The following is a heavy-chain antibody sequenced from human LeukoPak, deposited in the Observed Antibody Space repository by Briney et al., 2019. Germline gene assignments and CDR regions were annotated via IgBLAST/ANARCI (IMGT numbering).Heavy chain of an antibody. J-gene: IGHJ4*02. V-gene: IGHV1-2*02. D-gene: IGHD2-21*02. Sequence: ASVKVSCKASGYTFTSYGISWVRQAPGQGLEWMGWINPNSGGTNYAQKFQGRVTMTRDTSISTAYMELSRLRSDDTAVYYCAREMGIVVVTANDYWGQGTLVTVSS. CDR2: INPNSGGT. CDR3: AREMGIVVVTANDY. CDR1: GYTFTSYG.